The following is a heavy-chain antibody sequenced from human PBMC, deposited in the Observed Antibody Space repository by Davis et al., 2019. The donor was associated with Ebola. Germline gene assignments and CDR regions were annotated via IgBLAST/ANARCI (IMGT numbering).Heavy chain of an antibody. J-gene: IGHJ4*02. CDR3: ARDGFFGVTTSDY. CDR1: GYTFTSYA. Sequence: AASVKVSCKASGYTFTSYAMHWVRQAPGQRLEWMGWINAGNGNTKYSQKFQGRVTITRDTSASTAYMELSSLRSEDTAVYYCARDGFFGVTTSDYWGQGTLVTVSS. D-gene: IGHD4-17*01. V-gene: IGHV1-3*01. CDR2: INAGNGNT.